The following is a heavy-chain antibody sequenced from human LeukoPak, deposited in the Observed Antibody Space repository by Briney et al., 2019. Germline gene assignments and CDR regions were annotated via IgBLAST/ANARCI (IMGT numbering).Heavy chain of an antibody. D-gene: IGHD3-22*01. Sequence: GGPLRLSCAASGFPFDDYCKCWLRQAPGEGLECVSGFSWNGGSTCYADSLKGRFTISRDNAKNSLYLQMNSLRAEDTAMYYCARDPLGYYESSGYASVFDYWGQGTLVTVSS. CDR3: ARDPLGYYESSGYASVFDY. V-gene: IGHV3-20*04. CDR1: GFPFDDYC. CDR2: FSWNGGST. J-gene: IGHJ4*02.